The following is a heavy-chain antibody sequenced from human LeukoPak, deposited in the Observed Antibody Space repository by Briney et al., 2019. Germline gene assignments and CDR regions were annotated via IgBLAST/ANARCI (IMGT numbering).Heavy chain of an antibody. CDR1: GFTFSSYS. D-gene: IGHD6-13*01. CDR3: ARDPFSSSSFDY. V-gene: IGHV3-48*01. CDR2: ISRSSSTI. Sequence: PGGSLRLSCAASGFTFSSYSMNWVRQAPGKGLEWVSYISRSSSTIYYADSVKGRFTISRDNAKNSVYLQMHSLRVEDTAVYYCARDPFSSSSFDYWGQGTLVTVSS. J-gene: IGHJ4*02.